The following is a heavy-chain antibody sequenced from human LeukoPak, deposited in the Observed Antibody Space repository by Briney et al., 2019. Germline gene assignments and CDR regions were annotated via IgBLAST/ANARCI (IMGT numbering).Heavy chain of an antibody. Sequence: SETLSLTCTVSSYSISSGYYWGWIRQPPGKGLEWIGSIYHSGSTYYNPSLKSRVTISVDTSKNQFSLKLSSVTAADTAVYYCASRITMVRGVREFDYWGQGTLVTVSS. J-gene: IGHJ4*02. D-gene: IGHD3-10*01. CDR2: IYHSGST. V-gene: IGHV4-38-2*02. CDR3: ASRITMVRGVREFDY. CDR1: SYSISSGYY.